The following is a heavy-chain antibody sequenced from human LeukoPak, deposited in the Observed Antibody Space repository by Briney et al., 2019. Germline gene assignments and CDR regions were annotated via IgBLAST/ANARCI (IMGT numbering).Heavy chain of an antibody. CDR1: GGSISSGDYY. V-gene: IGHV4-30-4*08. D-gene: IGHD3-10*01. CDR2: IYYSGST. CDR3: ARHKNYGSGRRVDP. Sequence: SETLSLTCTVSGGSISSGDYYWSWIRQPPGKGLEWIGYIYYSGSTYYNPSLKSRVTISVDTSKNQLSLQLSSVTAADTAVYYCARHKNYGSGRRVDPWGQGTLVTVSS. J-gene: IGHJ5*02.